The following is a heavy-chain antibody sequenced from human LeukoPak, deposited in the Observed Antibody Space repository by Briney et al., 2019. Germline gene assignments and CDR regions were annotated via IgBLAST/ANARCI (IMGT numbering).Heavy chain of an antibody. V-gene: IGHV4-39*01. CDR1: GGSISSSSYY. Sequence: SETLSLTCTVSGGSISSSSYYWGWIRQPPGKGLEWIGSIYYSGSTYYNPSLKSRVTISVDMSKNQFSLKLSSVTAADTAVYYCARQTYDSSGSPYFDYWGQGTLVTVSS. J-gene: IGHJ4*02. CDR2: IYYSGST. D-gene: IGHD3-22*01. CDR3: ARQTYDSSGSPYFDY.